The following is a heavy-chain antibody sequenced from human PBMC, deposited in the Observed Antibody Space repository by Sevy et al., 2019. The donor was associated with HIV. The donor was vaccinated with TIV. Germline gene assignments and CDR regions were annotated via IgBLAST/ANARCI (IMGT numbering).Heavy chain of an antibody. D-gene: IGHD3-16*01. Sequence: GGSLRLSCAASGFTFSSYSMNWVRQAPGKGLEWVSSINSRGNYIYYADSVKGRFTISRDNAKNSLYLQMNSLRAEDTAVYYCAGSSLGGMAGMDVWGQRTTVTVSS. V-gene: IGHV3-21*01. CDR1: GFTFSSYS. CDR3: AGSSLGGMAGMDV. J-gene: IGHJ6*02. CDR2: INSRGNYI.